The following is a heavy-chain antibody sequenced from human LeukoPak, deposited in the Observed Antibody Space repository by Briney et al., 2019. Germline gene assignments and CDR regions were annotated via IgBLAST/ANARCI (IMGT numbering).Heavy chain of an antibody. CDR3: ARGLHLRYYDFWSGYYGSHQYYFDY. D-gene: IGHD3-3*01. J-gene: IGHJ4*02. Sequence: SETLSLTCTVSGGSITSNTYFWGRIRQPPGKGLEWIGSIFYSGSTYQNPSLRSRVTISVDTSKNQFSLKLSSVTAADTAVYYCARGLHLRYYDFWSGYYGSHQYYFDYWGQGTLVTVSS. V-gene: IGHV4-39*07. CDR1: GGSITSNTYF. CDR2: IFYSGST.